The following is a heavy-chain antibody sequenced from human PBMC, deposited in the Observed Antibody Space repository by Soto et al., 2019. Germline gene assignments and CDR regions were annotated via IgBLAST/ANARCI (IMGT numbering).Heavy chain of an antibody. CDR3: ARDPTDITIFGVASPPGWFDP. CDR2: IKQDGSEK. D-gene: IGHD3-3*01. CDR1: GFTFSSFW. V-gene: IGHV3-7*01. Sequence: GGSLRLSCAASGFTFSSFWMSWVRQAPGKGLEWVANIKQDGSEKYYVDSVKGRFTISRDNAKNSLYVQMNSLRAEDTAGYYCARDPTDITIFGVASPPGWFDPWGQGTLVTVSS. J-gene: IGHJ5*02.